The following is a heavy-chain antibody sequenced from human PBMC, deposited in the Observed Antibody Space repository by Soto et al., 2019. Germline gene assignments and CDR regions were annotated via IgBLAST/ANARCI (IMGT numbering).Heavy chain of an antibody. D-gene: IGHD1-26*01. V-gene: IGHV1-2*04. J-gene: IGHJ6*02. CDR3: ARTPNNGRAGVYGMDV. CDR2: IDADSGDT. Sequence: QVQLVQSGAEAKKPGASLKVSCKASGYTFSDYYIHWVRQAPGQGLEWMGWIDADSGDTKYAQKLQGWVTMTRDTSINTAYMELSRLRSDVTAVYYCARTPNNGRAGVYGMDVWGQGTTVTVSS. CDR1: GYTFSDYY.